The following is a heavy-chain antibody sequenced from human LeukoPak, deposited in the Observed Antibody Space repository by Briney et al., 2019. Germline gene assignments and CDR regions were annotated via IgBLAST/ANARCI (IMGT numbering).Heavy chain of an antibody. D-gene: IGHD3-10*01. Sequence: SETLSLTCTVPGGSVSSYYWSWIRQPAGKGLEWVGHIYSSGSTNYNPSLKSRVSMSVDTSKNQFSLKLSSVTAADTAVYYCARFSRGGSGSYENWFDPWGQGTLVTVSS. CDR1: GGSVSSYY. CDR3: ARFSRGGSGSYENWFDP. CDR2: IYSSGST. J-gene: IGHJ5*02. V-gene: IGHV4-4*07.